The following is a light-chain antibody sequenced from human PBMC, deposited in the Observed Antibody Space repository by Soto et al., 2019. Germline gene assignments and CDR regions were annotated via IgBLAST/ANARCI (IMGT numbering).Light chain of an antibody. CDR3: ATWDSSLSAVV. J-gene: IGLJ3*02. Sequence: QSVLTQSPSVSVAPGQKVTISCSGSSSNIGNNYVSWYQQLPGTAPKLLIYDNNKRPSGIPDRFSGSKSGTSGTLDITGLQTGDEADYYCATWDSSLSAVVFGGGTKLTVL. V-gene: IGLV1-51*01. CDR1: SSNIGNNY. CDR2: DNN.